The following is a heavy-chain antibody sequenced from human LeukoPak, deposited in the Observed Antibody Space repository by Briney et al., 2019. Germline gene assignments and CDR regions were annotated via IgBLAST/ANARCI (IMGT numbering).Heavy chain of an antibody. D-gene: IGHD3-10*01. CDR2: ISAYNGNT. V-gene: IGHV1-18*01. J-gene: IGHJ6*03. CDR3: ARYITMVRGVIRDYYYYMDV. Sequence: ASVKVSCKASGYTFTSYGISWVRQAPGQGLEWMGWISAYNGNTNYAQKLQGRVTMTRDTSISTAYMELSRLRSDDTAVYYCARYITMVRGVIRDYYYYMDVWGKGTTVTVSS. CDR1: GYTFTSYG.